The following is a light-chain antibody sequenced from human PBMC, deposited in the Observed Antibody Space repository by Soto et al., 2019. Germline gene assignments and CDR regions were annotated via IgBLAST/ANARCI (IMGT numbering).Light chain of an antibody. CDR2: VAS. CDR3: QQLNSYPLT. Sequence: DIQMTQSPSTLSASVEDRVTITCRASQDISSYLAWYQQKPWKAPKLLIYVASTLQTGVPSMFSGSGSGTDFTLTISSLQPEDFATYYCQQLNSYPLTFGGGTKVDIK. V-gene: IGKV1-9*01. J-gene: IGKJ4*01. CDR1: QDISSY.